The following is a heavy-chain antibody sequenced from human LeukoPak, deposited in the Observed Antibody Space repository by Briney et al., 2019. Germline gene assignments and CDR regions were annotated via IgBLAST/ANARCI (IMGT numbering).Heavy chain of an antibody. Sequence: GESLKISCKGSGYSFTSYWIGWGRQMPGKGLEWMGIIYPGDSDTRYSPSFQGQVTISADKSISTAYLQWSSLKASDTAMYYCARLDRCSGGSCYSNWFDPWGQGTLVTVSS. D-gene: IGHD2-15*01. CDR1: GYSFTSYW. CDR2: IYPGDSDT. CDR3: ARLDRCSGGSCYSNWFDP. V-gene: IGHV5-51*01. J-gene: IGHJ5*02.